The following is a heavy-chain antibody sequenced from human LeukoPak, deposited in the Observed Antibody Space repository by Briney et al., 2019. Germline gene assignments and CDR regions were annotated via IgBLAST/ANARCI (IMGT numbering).Heavy chain of an antibody. V-gene: IGHV3-9*01. J-gene: IGHJ6*02. CDR1: GSTFDDYA. Sequence: PGRSLRLSCAASGSTFDDYAMHWVRQAPGKGLEWVSGISWNSGSIGYADSVKGRFTISRDNAKNSLYLQMNSLRAEDTALYYCAKDRGYSDYYGMDVWGQGTTVTVSS. CDR2: ISWNSGSI. CDR3: AKDRGYSDYYGMDV. D-gene: IGHD2-21*01.